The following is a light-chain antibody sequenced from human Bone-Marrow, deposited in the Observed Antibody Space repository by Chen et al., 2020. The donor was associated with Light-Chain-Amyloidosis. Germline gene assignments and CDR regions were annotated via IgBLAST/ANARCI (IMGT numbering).Light chain of an antibody. CDR1: QTISSNY. J-gene: IGKJ4*01. V-gene: IGKV3-20*01. CDR3: QQYGTSPRT. Sequence: EIVLTQSPGTLSLSPGEGANLSCRAIQTISSNYLTWYQQKFGQAPRLLIYGSSSRATGIPDRFTGSGSGTDFTLTINRLEPEDFARYDCQQYGTSPRTVGGGTKVEIK. CDR2: GSS.